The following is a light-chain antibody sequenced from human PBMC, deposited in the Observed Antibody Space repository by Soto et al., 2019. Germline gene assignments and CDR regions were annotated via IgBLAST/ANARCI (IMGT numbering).Light chain of an antibody. J-gene: IGKJ2*01. Sequence: EIMMTQSPATLSVSPGERATLSCRASQSVSSNLAWYQQKPGQAPRLLIYGASTRATGIPARISSSGPGTKFTRSISSLQPEDFAVYYCQQYDECPPPYHLGQGTKLEIK. V-gene: IGKV3-15*01. CDR3: QQYDECPPPYH. CDR1: QSVSSN. CDR2: GAS.